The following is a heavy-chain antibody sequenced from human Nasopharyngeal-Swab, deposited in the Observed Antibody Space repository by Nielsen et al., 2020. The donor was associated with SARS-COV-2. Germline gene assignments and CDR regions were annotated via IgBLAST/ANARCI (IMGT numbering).Heavy chain of an antibody. V-gene: IGHV3-33*06. CDR2: IWYDGSNK. CDR1: GFTFSSYG. D-gene: IGHD3-10*01. J-gene: IGHJ4*02. CDR3: AKALVPNSMVRGDLFDY. Sequence: GGSLRLSCAASGFTFSSYGMHWVRQAPGKGLEWAAVIWYDGSNKYYADSVKGRFTISRDNSKNTLYLQMNSLRAEDTAVYYCAKALVPNSMVRGDLFDYWGQGTLVTVSS.